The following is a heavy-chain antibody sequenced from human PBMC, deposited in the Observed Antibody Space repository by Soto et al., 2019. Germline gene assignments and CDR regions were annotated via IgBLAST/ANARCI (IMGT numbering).Heavy chain of an antibody. CDR2: ISYDGSNK. D-gene: IGHD6-19*01. Sequence: GGSLRLSCAASGFTFSSYAMHWVRQAPGKGLEWVAVISYDGSNKYYADSVKGRFTISRDNSKNTLYLQMNSLRAEDTAVYYCARDFRGWYWDYYYYYGMDVWGQGTTVTVSS. J-gene: IGHJ6*02. CDR1: GFTFSSYA. V-gene: IGHV3-30-3*01. CDR3: ARDFRGWYWDYYYYYGMDV.